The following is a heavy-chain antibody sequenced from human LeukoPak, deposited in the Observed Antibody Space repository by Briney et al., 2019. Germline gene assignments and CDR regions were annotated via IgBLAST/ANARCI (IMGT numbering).Heavy chain of an antibody. CDR2: IIPIFGTA. V-gene: IGHV1-69*01. CDR3: ARCHSGWYYFQH. D-gene: IGHD6-19*01. Sequence: SVKVSCKASGGTFSSYAISWVRQAPGQGLEWMGGIIPIFGTANYAQKFQGRVTITADESTSTTYMELSSLRSGDTAVYYCARCHSGWYYFQHWGQGTLVTVSS. J-gene: IGHJ1*01. CDR1: GGTFSSYA.